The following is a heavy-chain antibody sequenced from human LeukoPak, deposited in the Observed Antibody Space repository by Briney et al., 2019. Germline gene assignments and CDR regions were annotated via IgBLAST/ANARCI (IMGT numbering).Heavy chain of an antibody. CDR3: AITGRRTRYYFDY. D-gene: IGHD1-14*01. V-gene: IGHV3-23*01. CDR2: ISGSGGST. Sequence: GGSLRLSCAASGFTFSSYAMSWVRQAPGKGLEWVSAISGSGGSTYYADSVKGRFTISRDNSKNTLYLQMNSLRAEDTAVYYCAITGRRTRYYFDYWGQGTLVTVSS. J-gene: IGHJ4*02. CDR1: GFTFSSYA.